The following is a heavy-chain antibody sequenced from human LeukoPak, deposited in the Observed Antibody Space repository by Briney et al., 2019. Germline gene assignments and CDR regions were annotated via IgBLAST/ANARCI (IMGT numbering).Heavy chain of an antibody. V-gene: IGHV3-21*01. CDR2: ISTSSSYI. Sequence: GGSLRLSCTASGFTFSTYNMNWVRQAPGKGLEWVSSISTSSSYIYYADSVKGRFTISRDNAKNSLYLQMNSLRVEDTDVYYCARDVGASAPDAFDIWGQGTMVTVSS. D-gene: IGHD1-26*01. CDR1: GFTFSTYN. J-gene: IGHJ3*02. CDR3: ARDVGASAPDAFDI.